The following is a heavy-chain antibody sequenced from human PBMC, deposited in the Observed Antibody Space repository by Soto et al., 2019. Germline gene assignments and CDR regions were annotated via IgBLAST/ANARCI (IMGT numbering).Heavy chain of an antibody. V-gene: IGHV4-39*01. J-gene: IGHJ5*02. CDR1: GGSISSSSYY. Sequence: SETLSLTCTVSGGSISSSSYYWGWIRQPPGKGLEWIGSIYYSGSTYYNPSLKSRVTISVDTSKNQFSLKLSSVTAADTAVYYCARRGGWYDGGWFDPWGQGTLVTVSS. CDR2: IYYSGST. CDR3: ARRGGWYDGGWFDP. D-gene: IGHD6-19*01.